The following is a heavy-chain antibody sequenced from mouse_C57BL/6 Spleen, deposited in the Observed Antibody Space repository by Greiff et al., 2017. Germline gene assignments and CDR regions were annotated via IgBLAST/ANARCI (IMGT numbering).Heavy chain of an antibody. V-gene: IGHV5-17*01. Sequence: VQLKESGGGLVKPGGSLKLSCAASGFTFSDYGMHWVRQAPEKGLEWVAYISSGSSTIYYADTVKGRFTISRDNAKNTLFLQMTSLRSEDTAMYYCARPEAAQATLFAYWGQGTLVTVSA. D-gene: IGHD3-2*02. CDR1: GFTFSDYG. J-gene: IGHJ3*01. CDR2: ISSGSSTI. CDR3: ARPEAAQATLFAY.